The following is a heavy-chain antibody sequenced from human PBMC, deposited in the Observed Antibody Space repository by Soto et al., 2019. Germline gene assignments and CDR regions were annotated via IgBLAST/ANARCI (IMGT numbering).Heavy chain of an antibody. V-gene: IGHV4-31*03. CDR2: IFHSGST. Sequence: QVQLQESGPGLVKPSQTLSLTCTVSGSSITSGGHYWGWIRQLPGKGLEWIAYIFHSGSTSYHPSLKSRLTISVDTSKNQFSLKLSSVTAADTAVYYCARGGQEDNYFDPWGQGTLVTVSS. CDR3: ARGGQEDNYFDP. CDR1: GSSITSGGHY. J-gene: IGHJ5*02.